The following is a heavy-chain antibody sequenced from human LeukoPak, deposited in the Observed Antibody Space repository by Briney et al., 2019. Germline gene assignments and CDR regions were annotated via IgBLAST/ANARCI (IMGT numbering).Heavy chain of an antibody. CDR2: IYYSGST. CDR3: ARWDEYCSSTSCWFDP. Sequence: SETLSLTCTVSGGSISSSSYYWGWIRQPPGKGLEWIGSIYYSGSTYYNPSLKSRVTISVDTSKNQFSLKLSSVTAADTAVYYCARWDEYCSSTSCWFDPWGQGTLVTVSS. V-gene: IGHV4-39*01. CDR1: GGSISSSSYY. J-gene: IGHJ5*02. D-gene: IGHD2-2*01.